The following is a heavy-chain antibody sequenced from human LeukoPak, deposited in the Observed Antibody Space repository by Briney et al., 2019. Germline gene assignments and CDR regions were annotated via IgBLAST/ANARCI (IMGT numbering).Heavy chain of an antibody. CDR3: ARTGYSSSSGWAYYYYYYMDV. J-gene: IGHJ6*03. Sequence: PGGSLRLSCAASGFTFSSYSMNWVRQAPGKGLEWVSYISSSSTIYYADSVMGQFTISRDNAKNSLYLQMNSLRDEDTAVYYCARTGYSSSSGWAYYYYYYMDVWGKGTTVTVSS. D-gene: IGHD6-6*01. CDR1: GFTFSSYS. V-gene: IGHV3-48*02. CDR2: ISSSSTI.